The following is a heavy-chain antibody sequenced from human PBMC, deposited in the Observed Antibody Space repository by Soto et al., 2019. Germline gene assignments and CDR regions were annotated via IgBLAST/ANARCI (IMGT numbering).Heavy chain of an antibody. CDR1: RFSFSSYA. CDR2: ISGSGGST. V-gene: IGHV3-23*01. CDR3: AKGMYSSAVSYDDYGMDV. D-gene: IGHD6-25*01. Sequence: GGSLRLSCAASRFSFSSYATSWFRQAPGKGLEWVSAISGSGGSTYYADSVKGRFTTSRDNSKNTLYLQMNSLRAEDTVVYYCAKGMYSSAVSYDDYGMDVWGQGTTVTVSS. J-gene: IGHJ6*02.